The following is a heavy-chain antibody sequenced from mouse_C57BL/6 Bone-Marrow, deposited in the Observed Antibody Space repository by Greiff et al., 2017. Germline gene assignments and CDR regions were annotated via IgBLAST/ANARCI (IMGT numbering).Heavy chain of an antibody. D-gene: IGHD2-4*01. CDR1: GYSITSGYD. CDR2: ISYSGST. J-gene: IGHJ2*01. CDR3: ARGSYDYYFDY. Sequence: VQLQESGPGMVKPSQSLSLTCTVTGYSITSGYDWHWIRHFPGNKLEWMGYISYSGSTNYNQSLKSRISITHDTSKNHFFLKLNSLTTEDTATYYCARGSYDYYFDYWGQGTTLTVSS. V-gene: IGHV3-1*01.